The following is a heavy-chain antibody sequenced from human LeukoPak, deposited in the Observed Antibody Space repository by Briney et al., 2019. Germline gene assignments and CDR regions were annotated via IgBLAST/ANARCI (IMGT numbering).Heavy chain of an antibody. V-gene: IGHV3-7*01. CDR2: IKQDGSEK. Sequence: GRSLRLSCAASGFTFSSYWMSWVRQAPGKGLEWVANIKQDGSEKYYVDSVKGRFTISRDNAKNSLYLQVNSLRAEDTAVYYCARRRCTSTSCFEDYWGQGTLVTVSS. J-gene: IGHJ4*02. CDR1: GFTFSSYW. D-gene: IGHD2-2*01. CDR3: ARRRCTSTSCFEDY.